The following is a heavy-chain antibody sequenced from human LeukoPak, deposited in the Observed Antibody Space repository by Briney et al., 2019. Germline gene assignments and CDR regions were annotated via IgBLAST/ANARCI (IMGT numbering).Heavy chain of an antibody. J-gene: IGHJ4*02. Sequence: SETLSLTCAVYGGSFSGYYWSWIRQPPGKGLEWIGEINHSGSTNYNPSLKRRVTISVDTSKNQFSLKLSSVTAADTAVYYCARVYTAKGVFDYWGQGTLVTVSS. CDR2: INHSGST. D-gene: IGHD5-18*01. CDR3: ARVYTAKGVFDY. CDR1: GGSFSGYY. V-gene: IGHV4-34*01.